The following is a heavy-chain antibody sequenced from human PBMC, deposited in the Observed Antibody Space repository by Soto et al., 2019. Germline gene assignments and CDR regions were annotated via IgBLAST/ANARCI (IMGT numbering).Heavy chain of an antibody. CDR1: GFTFSNYL. CDR2: INGDGSNT. Sequence: EVQLVESGGGLVQPGGSLRLSCAASGFTFSNYLLHWVRQVPGKGLVWVSRINGDGSNTRYADSVRGRFTISRDNAKNTLYLQRNSLRADDTAVYYCVRLQSTTLGGGDAFCIWGQGRMVTVSS. CDR3: VRLQSTTLGGGDAFCI. V-gene: IGHV3-74*01. D-gene: IGHD4-4*01. J-gene: IGHJ3*02.